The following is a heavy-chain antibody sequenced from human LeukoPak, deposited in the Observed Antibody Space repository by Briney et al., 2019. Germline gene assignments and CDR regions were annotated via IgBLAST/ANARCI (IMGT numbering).Heavy chain of an antibody. V-gene: IGHV3-23*01. CDR1: GFTFSSYG. CDR3: AKGLISSAAYFSYFDY. J-gene: IGHJ4*02. CDR2: ISAGGDLT. D-gene: IGHD2/OR15-2a*01. Sequence: QPGGSLRLSCAASGFTFSSYGMSWVRQAPGKGLEWVAAISAGGDLTNYADSVKGRFTISRDSSKNMLYVQTNSLRAEDTAIYYCAKGLISSAAYFSYFDYWGQGTLVTVSS.